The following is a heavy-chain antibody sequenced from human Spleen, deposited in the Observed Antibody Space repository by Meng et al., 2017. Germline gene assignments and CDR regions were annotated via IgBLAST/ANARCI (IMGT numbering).Heavy chain of an antibody. CDR2: VGHSGFT. D-gene: IGHD3-22*01. CDR3: VRSSAWVRTGFDP. V-gene: IGHV4-39*01. CDR1: GGSISTSGYY. J-gene: IGHJ5*02. Sequence: QPQLQESGPGLVKPPEALSLPCSVSGGSISTSGYYWGWIRQAPGKGLEWIGSVGHSGFTYYTPSVKSRITVSIDTSRNEFYLKLTSVTAADTAVYFCVRSSAWVRTGFDPWGQGTLVTVSS.